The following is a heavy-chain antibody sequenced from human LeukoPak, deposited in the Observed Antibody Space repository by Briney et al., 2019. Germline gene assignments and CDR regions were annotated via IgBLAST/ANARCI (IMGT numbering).Heavy chain of an antibody. CDR1: GYTFTSSA. J-gene: IGHJ3*02. CDR2: IVVGSGNT. V-gene: IGHV1-58*02. CDR3: AAARDGTMIGAPAFGI. Sequence: SVKVSCKASGYTFTSSAMQWVRQARGQRLEWIGWIVVGSGNTNYAQKFQERVTITRDMSTSTAYMELSSLRSEDTAVYYCAAARDGTMIGAPAFGIWGQGTMVTVSS. D-gene: IGHD3-22*01.